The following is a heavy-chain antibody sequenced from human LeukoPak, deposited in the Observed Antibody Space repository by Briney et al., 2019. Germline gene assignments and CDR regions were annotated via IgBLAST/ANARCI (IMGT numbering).Heavy chain of an antibody. CDR3: ARDGSAGQPLLDY. Sequence: ASVTVYRKASGGTLSNYAISWVRQAPGQGLEWLGGIIPIFGTANYAQKFQGRVTITADESTSTAYMELSSLRSEDTAVYYCARDGSAGQPLLDYWGQGTLVTVSS. J-gene: IGHJ4*02. V-gene: IGHV1-69*13. CDR2: IIPIFGTA. D-gene: IGHD3-10*01. CDR1: GGTLSNYA.